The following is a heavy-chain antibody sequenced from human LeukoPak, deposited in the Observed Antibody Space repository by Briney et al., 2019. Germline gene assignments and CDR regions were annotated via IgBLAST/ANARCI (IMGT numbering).Heavy chain of an antibody. CDR2: IYHTRSF. V-gene: IGHV4-30-4*01. Sequence: SETLSLTCTVSGGSISSGDYYWSWIRQPPRRGLEWIGFIYHTRSFHYNPSLKSRVTISVDTSNNQFSLNLRPVTAADTAVYFCGRESRIVGTTSVWYYFDYWGQGTLVTVSS. CDR3: GRESRIVGTTSVWYYFDY. CDR1: GGSISSGDYY. D-gene: IGHD1/OR15-1a*01. J-gene: IGHJ4*02.